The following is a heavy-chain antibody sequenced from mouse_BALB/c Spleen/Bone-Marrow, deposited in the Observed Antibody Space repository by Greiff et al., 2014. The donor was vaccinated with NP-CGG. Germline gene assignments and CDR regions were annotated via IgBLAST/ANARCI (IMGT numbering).Heavy chain of an antibody. CDR2: ILPGSGST. V-gene: IGHV1-9*01. Sequence: QVQLQQSGAELMKPGASVKISCKATGYTYSSYWIEWVKQRPGHGLEWIGEILPGSGSTNYNEKFKGKATFTADTSSNTAYMQLSSPTSEDSAVYYCARGIDYYAMDYWGQGTSVTVSS. J-gene: IGHJ4*01. CDR1: GYTYSSYW. CDR3: ARGIDYYAMDY.